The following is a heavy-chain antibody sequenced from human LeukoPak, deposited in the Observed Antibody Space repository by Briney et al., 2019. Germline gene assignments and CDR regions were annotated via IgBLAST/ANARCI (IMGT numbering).Heavy chain of an antibody. J-gene: IGHJ3*02. CDR2: INPNSGGT. D-gene: IGHD3-22*01. CDR1: GYTFTGYY. CDR3: ARGVFSSGYYYDAFDI. V-gene: IGHV1-2*02. Sequence: ASVKVSCKASGYTFTGYYMHWVRQAPGRGLEWMGWINPNSGGTNYAQKFQGRVTMTRDTSISTAYMELSRLRSDDTAVYYCARGVFSSGYYYDAFDIWGQGTMVTVSS.